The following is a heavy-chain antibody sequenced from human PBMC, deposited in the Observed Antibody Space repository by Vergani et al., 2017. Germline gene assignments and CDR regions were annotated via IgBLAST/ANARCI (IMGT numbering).Heavy chain of an antibody. Sequence: QVHLVESGGGVVQPGRSLRLSCAASGFTFSTYAIHWVRQAPGKGLEWVAVISYDGDKKKYADSVKGRFSLSRDNSKNMVYLQMSSLRADDTAIYHCARDGCSGGGCFHNPLDSWGQGTLVTVSS. CDR2: ISYDGDKK. CDR1: GFTFSTYA. J-gene: IGHJ4*02. V-gene: IGHV3-30-3*01. CDR3: ARDGCSGGGCFHNPLDS. D-gene: IGHD2-15*01.